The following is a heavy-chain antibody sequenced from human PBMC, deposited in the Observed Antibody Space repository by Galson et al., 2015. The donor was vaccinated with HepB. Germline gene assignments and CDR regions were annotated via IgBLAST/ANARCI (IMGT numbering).Heavy chain of an antibody. CDR1: GFTFSSYG. CDR3: ARDRSGITIFGVVPGAFDY. CDR2: IWYDGSNK. Sequence: SLRLSCAASGFTFSSYGMHWDRQAPGKGLEWVAVIWYDGSNKYYADSVKGRFTISRDNSKNTLYLQMNSLRAEDTAVYYCARDRSGITIFGVVPGAFDYWGQGTLVTVSS. V-gene: IGHV3-33*01. D-gene: IGHD3-3*01. J-gene: IGHJ4*02.